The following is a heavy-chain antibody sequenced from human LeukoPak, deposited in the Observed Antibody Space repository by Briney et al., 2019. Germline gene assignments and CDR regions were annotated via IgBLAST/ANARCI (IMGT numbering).Heavy chain of an antibody. CDR3: ARVVGQPLDAFDI. V-gene: IGHV3-7*01. D-gene: IGHD2-15*01. CDR2: IKQDGSEK. J-gene: IGHJ3*02. Sequence: GGSLRLSCAASGFTFSSYWMSWVRQAPGKGLEWVANIKQDGSEKYYVDSVKGRFTISRDNAKNSLYLQMNSLRAEDTAVYYCARVVGQPLDAFDIWGQGTMVTVSS. CDR1: GFTFSSYW.